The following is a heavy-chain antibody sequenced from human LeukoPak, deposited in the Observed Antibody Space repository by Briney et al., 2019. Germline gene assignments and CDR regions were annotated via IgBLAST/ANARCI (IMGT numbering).Heavy chain of an antibody. J-gene: IGHJ5*02. D-gene: IGHD1-14*01. CDR3: AKTGQFDP. CDR2: IGVSSGTT. V-gene: IGHV3-23*01. Sequence: GGSLRLSCAASGFTFSSYAMSWVRQAPGKGLEWVSTIGVSSGTTYYGDSVKGRFTISRDNSKNTLYLQMNSLRAEDTAVYYCAKTGQFDPWGQGTMVTVSS. CDR1: GFTFSSYA.